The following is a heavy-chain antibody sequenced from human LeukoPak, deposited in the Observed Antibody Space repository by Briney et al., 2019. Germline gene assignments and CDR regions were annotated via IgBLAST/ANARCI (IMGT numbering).Heavy chain of an antibody. CDR1: GFTFTGHS. CDR3: ARERQMGATPFDY. J-gene: IGHJ4*02. V-gene: IGHV3-30*04. Sequence: GGSLRLSCVASGFTFTGHSMHWVRQAPGKGLEWVAVVGNDEKTIFYADSLKGRFTISRDNSKNTLFLQMNSLRDEDTAVYYCARERQMGATPFDYWGQGSLVTVS. CDR2: VGNDEKTI. D-gene: IGHD1-26*01.